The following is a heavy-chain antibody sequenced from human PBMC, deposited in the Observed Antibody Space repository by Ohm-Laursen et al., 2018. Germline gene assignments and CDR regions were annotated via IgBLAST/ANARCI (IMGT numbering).Heavy chain of an antibody. CDR1: GGSFSGYY. D-gene: IGHD3-16*01. V-gene: IGHV4-34*01. CDR3: ARWGANTYFDY. Sequence: SDTLSLTCAVYGGSFSGYYWSWIRQPPGKGLEWIGEINHSGRTNYNPSLKSRVTISVDTSKNQFSLKLSSVTAADTAVYYCARWGANTYFDYWGQGTLVTVSS. CDR2: INHSGRT. J-gene: IGHJ4*02.